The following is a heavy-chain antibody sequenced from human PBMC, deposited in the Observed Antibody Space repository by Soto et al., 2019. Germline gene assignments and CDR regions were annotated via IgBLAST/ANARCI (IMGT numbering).Heavy chain of an antibody. CDR1: GFAFSTYY. CDR2: IKHDGSDK. V-gene: IGHV3-7*01. J-gene: IGHJ4*02. D-gene: IGHD3-16*01. CDR3: ARVVGGAVVPFYFDY. Sequence: GGSLRLSCAASGFAFSTYYMSWVRQAPGKGLELVANIKHDGSDKYYVDSVKGRFTISRDNAKNALYLQVSSLRAEDTAVYHCARVVGGAVVPFYFDYWGQGALVTVSS.